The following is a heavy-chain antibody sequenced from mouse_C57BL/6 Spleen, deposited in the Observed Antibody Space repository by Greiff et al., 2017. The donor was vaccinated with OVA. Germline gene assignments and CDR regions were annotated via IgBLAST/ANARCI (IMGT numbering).Heavy chain of an antibody. J-gene: IGHJ1*03. CDR3: ARSIYYGNYDWYFDV. CDR2: IDPSDSET. Sequence: QVQLQQPGAELVRPGSSVKLSCKASGYTFTSYWMHWVKQRPIQGLEWIGNIDPSDSETHYNQKFKDKATLTVDKSSSTAYMQLSSLTSEDSAVYYCARSIYYGNYDWYFDVWGTGTTVTVSS. CDR1: GYTFTSYW. D-gene: IGHD2-1*01. V-gene: IGHV1-52*01.